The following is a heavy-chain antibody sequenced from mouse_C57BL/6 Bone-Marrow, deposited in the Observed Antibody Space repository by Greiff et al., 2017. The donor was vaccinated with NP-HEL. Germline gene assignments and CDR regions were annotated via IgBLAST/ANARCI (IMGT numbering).Heavy chain of an antibody. CDR3: ARYRVVARYFDV. CDR2: INPYNGGT. V-gene: IGHV1-19*01. D-gene: IGHD1-1*01. CDR1: GYTFTDYY. J-gene: IGHJ1*03. Sequence: VQLQQSGPVLVKPGASVKMSCKASGYTFTDYYMNWVKQSHGKSLEWIGVINPYNGGTSYNQKFKDKATLTADKSSSTAYMQLSSLTYEDSAVYYCARYRVVARYFDVWGTGTTVTVSS.